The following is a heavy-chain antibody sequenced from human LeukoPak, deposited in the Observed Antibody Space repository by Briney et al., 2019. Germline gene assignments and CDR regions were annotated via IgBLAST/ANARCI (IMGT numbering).Heavy chain of an antibody. CDR2: ISSSGNT. V-gene: IGHV4-38-2*02. CDR1: GYSISSGYY. Sequence: PSETLSLTCTVSGYSISSGYYWGWIRQPPGKRLEWVGSISSSGNTYYNPTLKSRVTISVDTSKNQFSLKLGSVTAADTAVYYCMGGEIDPWGQGTLVTVSS. CDR3: MGGEIDP. D-gene: IGHD3-16*01. J-gene: IGHJ5*02.